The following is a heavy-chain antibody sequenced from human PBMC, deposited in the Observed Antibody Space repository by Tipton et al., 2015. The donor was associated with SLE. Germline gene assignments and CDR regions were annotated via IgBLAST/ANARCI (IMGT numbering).Heavy chain of an antibody. V-gene: IGHV4-39*07. D-gene: IGHD1-26*01. CDR3: ARHPQGAQVGATYFDY. J-gene: IGHJ4*02. CDR1: GGSISSSSYY. CDR2: INHSGIT. Sequence: TLSLTCTVSGGSISSSSYYWGWIRQPPGKGLEWIGEINHSGITNYNPSLKSRVTISVDTSKNQFSLKLSSVTAADTAEYYCARHPQGAQVGATYFDYWGQGTLVTVSS.